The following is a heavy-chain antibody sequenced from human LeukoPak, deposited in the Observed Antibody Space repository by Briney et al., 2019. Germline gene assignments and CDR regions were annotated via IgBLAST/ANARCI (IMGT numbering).Heavy chain of an antibody. CDR2: INHSGST. V-gene: IGHV4-4*02. CDR1: GFTFSSNW. CDR3: ARADGWSSFDY. D-gene: IGHD6-19*01. Sequence: PGGSLRLSCAASGFTFSSNWMSWVRQPPGKGLEWIGEINHSGSTNYNPSLKSRVTISVDTSKNQFSLKLSSVTAADTAVYYCARADGWSSFDYWGQGTLVTVSS. J-gene: IGHJ4*02.